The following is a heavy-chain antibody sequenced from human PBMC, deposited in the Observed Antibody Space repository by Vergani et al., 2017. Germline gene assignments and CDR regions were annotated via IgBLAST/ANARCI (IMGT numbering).Heavy chain of an antibody. CDR3: ANXGSANRIRGWLDH. D-gene: IGHD3-10*01. CDR1: GFSVSNSG. J-gene: IGHJ4*02. CDR2: IQYDGIDI. V-gene: IGHV3-30*02. Sequence: QVQLVESGGGVVQPGGSLLLSCVASGFSVSNSGMHWVRQTPGKGLEWVAFIQYDGIDIFYADFVEGRFTISRDNSKNSLYLQMRSLRFDDTAVYYCANXGSANRIRGWLDHWGQGALVTVSS.